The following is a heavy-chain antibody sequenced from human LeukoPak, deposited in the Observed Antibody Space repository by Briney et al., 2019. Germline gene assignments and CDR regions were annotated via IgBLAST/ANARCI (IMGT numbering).Heavy chain of an antibody. CDR1: GGSISSYY. V-gene: IGHV4-59*01. Sequence: SETLSLTCTVSGGSISSYYWTWIRQPPGKGLEWIGYIYDTGSPNYNPSPKSRVTISLDTSKNQFSLKLNSVTPADTAVYFCARDGGRRGWFDPWGQGTLVTVSS. CDR3: ARDGGRRGWFDP. J-gene: IGHJ5*02. CDR2: IYDTGSP.